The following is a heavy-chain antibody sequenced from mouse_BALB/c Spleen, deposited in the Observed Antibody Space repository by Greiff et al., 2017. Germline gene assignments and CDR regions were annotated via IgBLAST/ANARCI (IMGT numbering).Heavy chain of an antibody. Sequence: QVQLQQSGTVLARPGASVKMSCKASGYTFTSYWMHWVKQRPGQGLEWIGAIYPGNSDTSYNQKFKGKATLTVDKSSSTAYMHLNSLTSEDSAVYYCARSNWEGDYWGQGTTLTVSS. J-gene: IGHJ2*01. CDR3: ARSNWEGDY. CDR2: IYPGNSDT. CDR1: GYTFTSYW. D-gene: IGHD4-1*01. V-gene: IGHV1-87*01.